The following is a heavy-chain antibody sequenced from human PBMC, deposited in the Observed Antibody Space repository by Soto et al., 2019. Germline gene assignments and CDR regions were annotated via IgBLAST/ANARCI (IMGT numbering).Heavy chain of an antibody. Sequence: GGSLRLSCAPSGFTFSSYSLNWVRQAPGKGLEWVSYITSSGTTVYYADSVRGRFTISRDNAKNSLYLQMNSLRDDDTAVYYCARGSSNWAYYFDFWGQGTLVTVSS. CDR3: ARGSSNWAYYFDF. CDR2: ITSSGTTV. D-gene: IGHD6-13*01. V-gene: IGHV3-48*02. J-gene: IGHJ4*02. CDR1: GFTFSSYS.